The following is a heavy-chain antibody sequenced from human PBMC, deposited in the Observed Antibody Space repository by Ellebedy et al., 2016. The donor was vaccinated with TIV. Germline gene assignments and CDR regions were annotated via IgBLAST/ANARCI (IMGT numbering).Heavy chain of an antibody. CDR1: AYSISSGHY. Sequence: SETLSLXCTVSAYSISSGHYWAWIRQPPGKGLEWIGSIYHSGNTYYNPSLKSRVTISVDTSKNQFSLKLSSVTAADTAVYYCARVVVGATNWFDPWGQGTLVTVSS. D-gene: IGHD1-26*01. CDR3: ARVVVGATNWFDP. V-gene: IGHV4-38-2*02. CDR2: IYHSGNT. J-gene: IGHJ5*02.